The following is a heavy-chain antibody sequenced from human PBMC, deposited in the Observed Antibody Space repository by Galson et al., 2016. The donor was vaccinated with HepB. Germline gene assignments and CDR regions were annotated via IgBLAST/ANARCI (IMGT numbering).Heavy chain of an antibody. J-gene: IGHJ6*02. CDR1: GFTFSSSW. Sequence: SLRLSCAASGFTFSSSWMTWVRQAPGKGLEWMANVKPDGSVKTYVDSVKGRFTISRDNAKNLVYLQMNSLNADDTAVYFCGRGGTWYGMDVWGQGTTVMVSS. CDR3: GRGGTWYGMDV. CDR2: VKPDGSVK. D-gene: IGHD1-14*01. V-gene: IGHV3-7*03.